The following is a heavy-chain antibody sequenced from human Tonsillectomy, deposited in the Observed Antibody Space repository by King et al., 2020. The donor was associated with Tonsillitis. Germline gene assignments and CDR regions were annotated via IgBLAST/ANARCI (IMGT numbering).Heavy chain of an antibody. CDR2: INTNAGNTGNP. Sequence: VQLVESGSELKKPGASVIVSCKASGYTFTHYAMNWVQQAPGQGLEWMGWINTNAGNTGNPTYAQGFTGRFVLSLDTSATTAYLQISNLKAEDTAVYYCVRDDWGSDFWGQGTLVTVSS. D-gene: IGHD7-27*01. CDR3: VRDDWGSDF. J-gene: IGHJ4*02. CDR1: GYTFTHYA. V-gene: IGHV7-4-1*02.